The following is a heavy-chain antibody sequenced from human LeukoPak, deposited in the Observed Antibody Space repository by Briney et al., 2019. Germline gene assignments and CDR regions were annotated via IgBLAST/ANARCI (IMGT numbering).Heavy chain of an antibody. V-gene: IGHV4-59*01. CDR2: FYYSGST. CDR1: GVSISSYF. Sequence: SETLSLTCTVSGVSISSYFWSWIRQPPGKGPEWIGYFYYSGSTNYNPSLKSRVTISGDTSKNQFSLKLSSVTAADTAVYYCARDHIGNYLDYWCQGPLVTVSS. D-gene: IGHD1-26*01. J-gene: IGHJ4*02. CDR3: ARDHIGNYLDY.